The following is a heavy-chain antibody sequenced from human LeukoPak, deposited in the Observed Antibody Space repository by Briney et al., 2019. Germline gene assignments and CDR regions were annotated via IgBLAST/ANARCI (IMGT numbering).Heavy chain of an antibody. CDR2: IWYDGSNK. CDR3: AREGPRGDSQFDY. J-gene: IGHJ4*02. Sequence: GGSLRLSCAASGFTFSNYGMHWVRQAPGKGLEWVALIWYDGSNKYYTDSVKGRLTISRDNSKDTLFLQMNSLRVEDAAVYYCAREGPRGDSQFDYWGQGTLVTVSS. V-gene: IGHV3-33*01. D-gene: IGHD2-21*01. CDR1: GFTFSNYG.